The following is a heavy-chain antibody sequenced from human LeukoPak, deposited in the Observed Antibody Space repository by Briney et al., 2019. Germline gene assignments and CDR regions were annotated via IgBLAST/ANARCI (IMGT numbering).Heavy chain of an antibody. D-gene: IGHD5-24*01. CDR2: IWSDGSYK. J-gene: IGHJ4*02. CDR3: ARDFSLQLFDY. Sequence: GGSLRLSCAASGFTFSSYGFHWVRQAPGKGLEWVAVIWSDGSYKYYADSVKGRFTISRDDSKNTLYLQMNSLRAEDAAVYYCARDFSLQLFDYWGQGTLVTVFS. CDR1: GFTFSSYG. V-gene: IGHV3-33*01.